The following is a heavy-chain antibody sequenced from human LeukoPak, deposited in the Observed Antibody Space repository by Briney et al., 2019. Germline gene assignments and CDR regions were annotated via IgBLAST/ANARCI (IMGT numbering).Heavy chain of an antibody. CDR3: ARGHYGTGSHFDF. V-gene: IGHV1-8*02. Sequence: ASVKVSCKASGSTYSSYDINWVRQATGQGLEWMGWMNPNSGDTGYTPRFQRRVTMTRDTSISTAYMELGSLRPEGTAVYYCARGHYGTGSHFDFWGQGTLVTVSS. CDR1: GSTYSSYD. D-gene: IGHD3-10*01. J-gene: IGHJ4*02. CDR2: MNPNSGDT.